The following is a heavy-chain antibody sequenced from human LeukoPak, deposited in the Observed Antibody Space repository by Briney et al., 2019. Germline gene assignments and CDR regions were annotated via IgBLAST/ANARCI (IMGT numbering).Heavy chain of an antibody. CDR1: GYSFPTYW. V-gene: IGHV5-51*03. Sequence: GESLKISFKSSGYSFPTYWIGLVPQMPGKSLEWMGIIYPGDSDTRYSPSFQGQVTISADKSISTAYLQWSSLKPSDIATYYCASKDYYGMDVWGQGTTVTVSS. CDR2: IYPGDSDT. CDR3: ASKDYYGMDV. J-gene: IGHJ6*02.